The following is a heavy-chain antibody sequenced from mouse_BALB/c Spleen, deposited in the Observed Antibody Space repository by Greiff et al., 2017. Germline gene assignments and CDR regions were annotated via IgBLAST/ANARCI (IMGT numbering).Heavy chain of an antibody. D-gene: IGHD2-4*01. CDR1: GFTFSSYG. CDR3: GRQGDMDYDYGFAY. J-gene: IGHJ3*01. CDR2: ISSGGSYT. Sequence: EVKLMESGGDLVKPGGSLKLSCAASGFTFSSYGMSWVRQTPDKRLEWVATISSGGSYTYYPDSVKGRFTISRDNAKNTLYLQMSSLKSEDTAMYYCGRQGDMDYDYGFAYWGQGTLVTVSA. V-gene: IGHV5-6*01.